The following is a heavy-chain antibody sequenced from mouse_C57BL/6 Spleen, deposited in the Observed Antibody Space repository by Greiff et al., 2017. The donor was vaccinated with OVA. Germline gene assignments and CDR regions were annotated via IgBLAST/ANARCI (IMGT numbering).Heavy chain of an antibody. CDR1: GFSLTSYA. J-gene: IGHJ1*03. V-gene: IGHV2-9-1*01. D-gene: IGHD1-1*01. CDR3: ASKPYYYGSSYGYFDV. Sequence: VKLQESGPGLVAPSQSLSITCTVSGFSLTSYAISWVRQPPGKGLEWLGVIWTGGGTNYNSALKSRLSISKDNAKCQVFLKMNSLQTDDTARYYCASKPYYYGSSYGYFDVWGTGTTVTVSS. CDR2: IWTGGGT.